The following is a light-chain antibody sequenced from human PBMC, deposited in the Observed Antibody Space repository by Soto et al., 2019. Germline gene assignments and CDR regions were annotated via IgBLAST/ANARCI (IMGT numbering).Light chain of an antibody. CDR2: EVS. Sequence: QPASVSGSPGQSITISCTGTSSDIGGYNYVSWYQQHPGKAPRLIIYEVSNRPSGVSNHFSGSKSGNTASLTISGLQTEDEADYYCSSYTGSSTLDVFGTGTKV. CDR3: SSYTGSSTLDV. V-gene: IGLV2-14*01. J-gene: IGLJ1*01. CDR1: SSDIGGYNY.